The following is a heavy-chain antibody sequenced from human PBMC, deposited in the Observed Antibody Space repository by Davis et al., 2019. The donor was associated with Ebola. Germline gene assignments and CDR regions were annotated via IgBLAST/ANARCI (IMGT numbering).Heavy chain of an antibody. D-gene: IGHD3-16*01. CDR1: GFTFSDNY. CDR2: ISYSGATI. J-gene: IGHJ6*02. Sequence: GESLKISCAASGFTFSDNYMTWIRQAPGKGLEWVAYISYSGATIYYADSVKGRFTISRDNAKNSLYLQMNSLRAEDTAVYYCARGLCCLNKNYGMDVWGQGTTVTVSS. V-gene: IGHV3-11*04. CDR3: ARGLCCLNKNYGMDV.